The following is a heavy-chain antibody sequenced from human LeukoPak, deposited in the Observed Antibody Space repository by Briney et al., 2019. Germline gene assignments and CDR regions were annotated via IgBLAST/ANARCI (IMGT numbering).Heavy chain of an antibody. V-gene: IGHV3-23*01. CDR3: AKDKLSDAEGPGVAAAPSGMDV. CDR2: ISGSGGST. Sequence: GASLRLSCAASGFTFSSYAMSWVRQAPGKGLEWVSGISGSGGSTYYADSVKGRFTISRDISKKTLYLQMNSLRAEDTAVYYCAKDKLSDAEGPGVAAAPSGMDVWGQGTTVTVSS. J-gene: IGHJ6*02. D-gene: IGHD6-13*01. CDR1: GFTFSSYA.